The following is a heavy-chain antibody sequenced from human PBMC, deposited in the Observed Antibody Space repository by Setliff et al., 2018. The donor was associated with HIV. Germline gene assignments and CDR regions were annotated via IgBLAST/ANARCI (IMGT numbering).Heavy chain of an antibody. CDR1: GGTFSSYA. CDR2: IIPILRIP. J-gene: IGHJ1*01. Sequence: ASVKVSCKASGGTFSSYAINWVRQAPGQGLEWMGGIIPILRIPNYAQRFQGRVTITADKSTSTAYMELSSLRSEDTAVYYCARDHIAVAGTKYFQHWGQGTLVTVSS. V-gene: IGHV1-69*10. CDR3: ARDHIAVAGTKYFQH. D-gene: IGHD6-19*01.